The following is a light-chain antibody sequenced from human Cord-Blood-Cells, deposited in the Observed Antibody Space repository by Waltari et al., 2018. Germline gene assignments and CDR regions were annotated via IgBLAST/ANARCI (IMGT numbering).Light chain of an antibody. CDR3: QQSYSTPIT. J-gene: IGKJ5*01. CDR2: AAS. V-gene: IGKV1-39*01. Sequence: DIQMTQYPSSLSASVGDRVTITCRASQSSSRYLNWYQQKPGKAPKLLIYAASSLQSWVPSRFSGSGSGTDFTLTISSLQPEDFATYYCQQSYSTPITFGQGTRLEIK. CDR1: QSSSRY.